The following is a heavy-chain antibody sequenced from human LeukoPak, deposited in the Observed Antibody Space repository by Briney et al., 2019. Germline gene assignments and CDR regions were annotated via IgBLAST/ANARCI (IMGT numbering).Heavy chain of an antibody. V-gene: IGHV1-2*02. J-gene: IGHJ6*02. CDR2: INPNSGGT. CDR1: GYTFTGYY. CDR3: ARDIEESSSWYPLSAGMDV. Sequence: ASVKVSCKASGYTFTGYYMHWVRQAPGQGLEWMGWINPNSGGTNYAQKFQGRVTMTRDTSISTAYMELSRLRSDGTAVYYCARDIEESSSWYPLSAGMDVWGQGTTVTVSS. D-gene: IGHD6-13*01.